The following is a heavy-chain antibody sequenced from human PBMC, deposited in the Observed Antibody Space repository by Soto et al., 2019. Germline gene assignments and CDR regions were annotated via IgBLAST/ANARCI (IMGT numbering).Heavy chain of an antibody. J-gene: IGHJ4*02. V-gene: IGHV1-18*01. CDR1: GYTFTSYG. CDR3: ARGSERYSSSHHPY. Sequence: ASVKVSCKASGYTFTSYGISWVRQAPGQGLEWMGWISANNGKTNYAQKFQGRVTITTDKSTSTAYMELSSLRSEDTAVYYCARGSERYSSSHHPYWGQGTLVTVSS. CDR2: ISANNGKT. D-gene: IGHD6-13*01.